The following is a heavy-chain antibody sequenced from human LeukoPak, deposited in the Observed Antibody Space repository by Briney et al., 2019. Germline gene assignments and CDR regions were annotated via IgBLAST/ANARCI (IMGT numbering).Heavy chain of an antibody. D-gene: IGHD6-13*01. CDR2: VNLQGGT. Sequence: SETLSLNCDVYGVSITQTNYWTWVRQPPGKGLEWIGEVNLQGGTNYNPSLLRRVAISVDTSANHVSLQMTSVTAADTAVYYCASHSDGQQLVQWGQGTLVTVSS. V-gene: IGHV4-4*02. J-gene: IGHJ4*02. CDR1: GVSITQTNY. CDR3: ASHSDGQQLVQ.